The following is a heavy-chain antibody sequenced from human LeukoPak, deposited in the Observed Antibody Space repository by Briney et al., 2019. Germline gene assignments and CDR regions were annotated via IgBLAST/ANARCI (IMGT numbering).Heavy chain of an antibody. CDR3: TRTRGCSSTSCYADY. D-gene: IGHD2-2*01. CDR1: GFTFSNYA. V-gene: IGHV3-23*01. Sequence: PGGSLRLSCEASGFTFSNYAMTWVRQAPGKGLEWVSGISGSGDSTYYADSAKGRFTISRDNSKNTLYLQMNSLRAEDTAVYSCTRTRGCSSTSCYADYWGQGTLVTVSS. CDR2: ISGSGDST. J-gene: IGHJ4*02.